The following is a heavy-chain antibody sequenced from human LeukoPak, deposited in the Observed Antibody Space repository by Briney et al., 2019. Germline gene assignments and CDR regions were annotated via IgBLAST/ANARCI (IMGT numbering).Heavy chain of an antibody. CDR1: GVSISNYY. J-gene: IGHJ4*02. Sequence: PETLSLTCTVSGVSISNYYWSWIRQPAGKGLEWIGRINTSGSTNCNPSLKSRVTMSVDTSKNQFSLKLTSVTAADTAVYYCAREIATSGGNSRALDYWGQGTLVTVSS. D-gene: IGHD4-23*01. V-gene: IGHV4-4*07. CDR3: AREIATSGGNSRALDY. CDR2: INTSGST.